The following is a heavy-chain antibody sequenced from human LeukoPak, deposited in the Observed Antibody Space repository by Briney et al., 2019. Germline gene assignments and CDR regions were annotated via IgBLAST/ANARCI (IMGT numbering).Heavy chain of an antibody. D-gene: IGHD1-1*01. CDR1: GGCIGGYY. V-gene: IGHV4-59*01. Sequence: SETLSLTCTVSGGCIGGYYCSWLRQPPGKGLKGIGHIYYTGSTNYNPSLTSRVTISVDTSKNQFSLNLTSVTAGDTAVYYCATDFWKGRGGDDYYYYYMDAWAKGTTVTVSS. CDR2: IYYTGST. J-gene: IGHJ6*03. CDR3: ATDFWKGRGGDDYYYYYMDA.